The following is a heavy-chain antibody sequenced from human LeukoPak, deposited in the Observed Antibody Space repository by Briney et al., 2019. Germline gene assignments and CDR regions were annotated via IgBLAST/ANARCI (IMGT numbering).Heavy chain of an antibody. CDR2: ISAYNGNT. CDR3: ARGSSSDWPLEY. V-gene: IGHV1-18*01. Sequence: ASVKVSCKASGYTFTSYGISWVRQAPGQGLEWMGWISAYNGNTNYAQKLQGRVTMTTDTSTSTAHMELSTLRSEDTAVYYCARGSSSDWPLEYWGRGILVTVSS. CDR1: GYTFTSYG. J-gene: IGHJ4*02. D-gene: IGHD6-19*01.